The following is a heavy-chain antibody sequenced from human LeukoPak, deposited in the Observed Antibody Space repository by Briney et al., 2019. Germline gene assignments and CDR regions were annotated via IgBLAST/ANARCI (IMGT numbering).Heavy chain of an antibody. CDR3: AKDLLPYCSGGSCSSFDY. CDR2: ISGSGGST. CDR1: GFTFSSYA. Sequence: PGGSLRLSCAASGFTFSSYAMSWVRQAPGKGLEWVSAISGSGGSTYYADSVKGRFTISRDNSKNTLYLQMNSLRAEDTAVYHCAKDLLPYCSGGSCSSFDYWGQGTLVTVSS. V-gene: IGHV3-23*01. D-gene: IGHD2-15*01. J-gene: IGHJ4*02.